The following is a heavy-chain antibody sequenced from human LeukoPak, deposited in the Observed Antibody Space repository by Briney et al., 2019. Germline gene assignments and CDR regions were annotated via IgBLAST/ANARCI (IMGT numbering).Heavy chain of an antibody. Sequence: GGSLRLSCAASGFTVSTNYMTWIRRAPGKGLEWISVIYSDGSTYYAASVKGRFTISRDNSKNTLYLQMNSLRADDTAVYYCTSLTVLTGFDYCDYWGQGTLVTVSS. V-gene: IGHV3-53*01. J-gene: IGHJ4*02. CDR1: GFTVSTNY. CDR3: TSLTVLTGFDYCDY. CDR2: IYSDGST. D-gene: IGHD3-10*01.